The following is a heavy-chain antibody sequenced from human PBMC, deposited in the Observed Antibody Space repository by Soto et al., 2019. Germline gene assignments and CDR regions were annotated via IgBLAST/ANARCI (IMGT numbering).Heavy chain of an antibody. CDR1: GGTFSSYA. D-gene: IGHD3-9*01. CDR3: ARDSAESRYFDWQRGWRYYYGMDV. CDR2: IIPIFGTA. Sequence: SVKVSCKASGGTFSSYAISWVRQAPVQGLEWMGGIIPIFGTANYAQKFQGRVTITADESTSTAYMELSSLRSEDTAVYYCARDSAESRYFDWQRGWRYYYGMDVWGQGTTVTVSS. V-gene: IGHV1-69*01. J-gene: IGHJ6*02.